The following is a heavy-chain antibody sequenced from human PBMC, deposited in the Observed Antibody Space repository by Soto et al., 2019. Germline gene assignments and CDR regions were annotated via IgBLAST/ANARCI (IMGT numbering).Heavy chain of an antibody. CDR3: AKDEMVPQAGVTSGWIDY. J-gene: IGHJ4*02. V-gene: IGHV3-23*01. Sequence: GGSLRLSCAASGFTFSSYAMSWVRQAPGKGLEWVSAISGSGGSTYYADSVKGRFTISRDNSKNTLYLQMNSLRAEDTAVYYCAKDEMVPQAGVTSGWIDYWGQGTLVTVSS. D-gene: IGHD6-19*01. CDR2: ISGSGGST. CDR1: GFTFSSYA.